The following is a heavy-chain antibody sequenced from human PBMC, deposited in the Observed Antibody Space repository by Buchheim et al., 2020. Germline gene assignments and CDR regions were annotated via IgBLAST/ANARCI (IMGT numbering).Heavy chain of an antibody. CDR1: EFTSSNAW. J-gene: IGHJ5*02. Sequence: EVQLVESGGGLVKPGGSLRLSCAASEFTSSNAWMSWVRQAPGKGLEWVGRIKSKTEGGTTDYAAPVKGRFTISRDDSKNTLYLQMNSLKTEDTAVYYCTTEGRFDPWGQGTL. V-gene: IGHV3-15*01. CDR3: TTEGRFDP. CDR2: IKSKTEGGTT.